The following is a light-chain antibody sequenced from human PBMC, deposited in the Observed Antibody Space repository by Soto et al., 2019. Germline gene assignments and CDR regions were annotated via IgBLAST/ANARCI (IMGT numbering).Light chain of an antibody. CDR3: QQYNNYLYS. CDR2: DAS. V-gene: IGKV1-5*01. CDR1: QSISRL. Sequence: DIRMTQSPSTLSASVGDRVTITFRASQSISRLVAWNQQKPGKAHKLLIYDASSLESGVPSRFSGSRSGTEFSLTISSLQPDDFATYYCQQYNNYLYSFGQGTKVDIK. J-gene: IGKJ2*03.